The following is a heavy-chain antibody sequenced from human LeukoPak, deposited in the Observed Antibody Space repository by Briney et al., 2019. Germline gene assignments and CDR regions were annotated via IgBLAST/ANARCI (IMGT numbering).Heavy chain of an antibody. D-gene: IGHD3-22*01. CDR3: ARDSAYDSSGYYFVYYFDY. CDR2: ISAYNGNT. J-gene: IGHJ4*02. Sequence: GASVKVSCKASGYTFTSYGISWVRQAPGQGLEWMGWISAYNGNTNYAQKLQGRVTMTTDTSTSTAYMELRSLRSDDTAVYYCARDSAYDSSGYYFVYYFDYWGQGTLVTVSS. CDR1: GYTFTSYG. V-gene: IGHV1-18*01.